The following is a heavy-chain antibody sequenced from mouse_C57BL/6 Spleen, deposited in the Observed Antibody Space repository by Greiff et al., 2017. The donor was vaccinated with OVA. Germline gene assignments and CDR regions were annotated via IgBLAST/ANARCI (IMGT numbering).Heavy chain of an antibody. CDR2: ISGGGGNT. Sequence: DVQLVESGGGLVKPGGSLKLSCAASGFTFSSYTMSWVRQTPEKRLEWVATISGGGGNTYYPDSVKGRFTISRDNAKNTLYLQMSSLRSEDTALYYCARGGGYYDYAMDYWGQGTSVTVSS. CDR1: GFTFSSYT. J-gene: IGHJ4*01. V-gene: IGHV5-9*01. CDR3: ARGGGYYDYAMDY. D-gene: IGHD2-3*01.